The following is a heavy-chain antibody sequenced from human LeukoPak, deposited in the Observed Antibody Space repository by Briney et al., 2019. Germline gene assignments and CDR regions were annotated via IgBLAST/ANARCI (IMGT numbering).Heavy chain of an antibody. Sequence: GGSLRLSCAASGFTFRSYAMNWVRHSPGKGLEWVSSISYGDGTAFYAGSVKGRFTVSRDNSRTILCLQMDSLRAEDTAVYYCAKDRGYTGYDSGGIDFWGQGTLVTVSS. D-gene: IGHD5-12*01. CDR1: GFTFRSYA. J-gene: IGHJ4*02. CDR2: ISYGDGTA. V-gene: IGHV3-23*01. CDR3: AKDRGYTGYDSGGIDF.